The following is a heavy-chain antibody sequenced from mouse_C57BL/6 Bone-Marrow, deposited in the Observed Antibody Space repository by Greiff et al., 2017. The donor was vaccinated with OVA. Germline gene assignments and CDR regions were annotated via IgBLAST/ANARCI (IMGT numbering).Heavy chain of an antibody. CDR2: INPNNGGT. J-gene: IGHJ2*01. Sequence: EVQLQQSGPELVKPGASVKISCKASGYTFTDYYMNWVKQSHGKSLEWIGDINPNNGGTSYNQKFKGKATLTVDKSSSTAYMELRSLTSEDSAVYYCARWGFPDYWGQGTTLTVSS. CDR1: GYTFTDYY. CDR3: ARWGFPDY. V-gene: IGHV1-26*01.